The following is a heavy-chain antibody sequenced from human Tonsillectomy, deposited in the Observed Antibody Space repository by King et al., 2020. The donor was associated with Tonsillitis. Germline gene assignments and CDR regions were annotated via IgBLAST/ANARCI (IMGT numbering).Heavy chain of an antibody. Sequence: VQLVESGGGVVQPGRSLRLSCAASGFTFSSYAMHWVRQAPGKGLEWVAVISYDGSNKYYADSVKGRFTISRDNSKNTLYLQMNSLRAEDTAVYYCASVSSGWYFGDFWGQGTLDTVSS. CDR1: GFTFSSYA. V-gene: IGHV3-30*01. J-gene: IGHJ4*02. CDR2: ISYDGSNK. D-gene: IGHD6-19*01. CDR3: ASVSSGWYFGDF.